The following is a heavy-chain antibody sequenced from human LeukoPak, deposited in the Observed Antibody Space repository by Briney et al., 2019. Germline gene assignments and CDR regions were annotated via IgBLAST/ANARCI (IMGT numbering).Heavy chain of an antibody. CDR1: GYRFTSYW. D-gene: IGHD7-27*01. CDR2: IYPGDSDT. Sequence: RGESLKLSCKGSGYRFTSYWIGWVGQMPGKGLEWMGLIYPGDSDTRNSPPFQGQNTISADKSISTAYLQWSSLKASVTAKYCCARQLGNWFDPWGQGTLVTDSS. CDR3: ARQLGNWFDP. J-gene: IGHJ5*02. V-gene: IGHV5-51*01.